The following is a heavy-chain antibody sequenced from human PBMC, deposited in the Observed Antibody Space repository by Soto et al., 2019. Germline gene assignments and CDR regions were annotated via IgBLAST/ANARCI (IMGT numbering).Heavy chain of an antibody. CDR1: GDSVSSRSYY. D-gene: IGHD5-18*01. CDR2: IDYSGNT. Sequence: SETLSLTCTVSGDSVSSRSYYWTWVRQPPGKGLEWIGYIDYSGNTNYDPSLQSRVTMSLDTSKNQFSLKLTSVTAADTAFYYCARDIRGYSRAFDYWCQGIMVTVSS. J-gene: IGHJ4*02. CDR3: ARDIRGYSRAFDY. V-gene: IGHV4-61*01.